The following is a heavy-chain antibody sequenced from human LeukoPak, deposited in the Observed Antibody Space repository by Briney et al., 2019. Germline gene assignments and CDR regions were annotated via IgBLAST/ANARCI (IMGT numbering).Heavy chain of an antibody. CDR2: ISYSGST. CDR3: GRRGVGPSRLYDFDC. V-gene: IGHV4-39*01. J-gene: IGHJ4*02. CDR1: GGAISTGSHS. Sequence: SETLSLTCTVSGGAISTGSHSWGWIRQTPGKGLEWIGTISYSGSTYYNPSLKSRVTMSVDTSNKRVSLSLSSVTRAETAVYYCGRRGVGPSRLYDFDCWGQGTLVTVSS. D-gene: IGHD3-10*01.